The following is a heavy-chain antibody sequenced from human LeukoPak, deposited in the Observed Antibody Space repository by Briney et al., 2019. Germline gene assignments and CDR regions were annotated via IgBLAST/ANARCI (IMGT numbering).Heavy chain of an antibody. V-gene: IGHV4-59*11. CDR2: IYHSGST. CDR3: ARVVGYYDFWSGYVSPPNMDV. J-gene: IGHJ6*03. CDR1: GGSISSHN. D-gene: IGHD3-3*01. Sequence: SETLSLTCTVSGGSISSHNWSWIRQPPGKGLVWIGYIYHSGSTNYSPSLKSRVTTSVDTSKNQFSLKLSSVTAADTAVYYCARVVGYYDFWSGYVSPPNMDVWGKGTTVTVSS.